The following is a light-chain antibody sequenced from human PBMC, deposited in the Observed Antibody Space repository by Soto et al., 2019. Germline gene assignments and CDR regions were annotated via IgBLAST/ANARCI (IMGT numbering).Light chain of an antibody. Sequence: DIPMTQSPSSVSASVGDTVTITCRASHYIDSWLAWYQQKPGKAPKLLIYDASRLRSGLPSTFSGRRSVTDFTLTITDLQPEDFATYYCQQAYSFPITFGPGTRLEI. CDR3: QQAYSFPIT. CDR2: DAS. V-gene: IGKV1-12*01. J-gene: IGKJ5*01. CDR1: HYIDSW.